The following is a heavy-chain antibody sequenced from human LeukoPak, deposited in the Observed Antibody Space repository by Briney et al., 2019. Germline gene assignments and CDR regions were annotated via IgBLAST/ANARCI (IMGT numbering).Heavy chain of an antibody. Sequence: SGPTLVKPTQTLTLTCSLSGFSLTTRPMGVGWIRHPPGKALEWLAAIYWDNDKRYNPSLKTRLPVTTATSKNQVVLIMTNMDPVDTATYYCAHRRSGYDWNHGDFDYWGLGTLVTVSS. CDR2: IYWDNDK. CDR1: GFSLTTRPMG. J-gene: IGHJ4*02. CDR3: AHRRSGYDWNHGDFDY. V-gene: IGHV2-5*02. D-gene: IGHD1-20*01.